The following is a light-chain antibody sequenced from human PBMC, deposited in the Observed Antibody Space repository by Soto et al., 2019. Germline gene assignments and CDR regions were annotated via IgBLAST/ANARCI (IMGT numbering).Light chain of an antibody. J-gene: IGKJ4*01. CDR3: LQRGNWPSLT. V-gene: IGKV3-11*01. Sequence: EIVLTQSPATLSLSPGERATLSCRASQSISSQLAWYQQKPGQAPRLLIYDASNRATGIPARFRGSGSGTDFTLTIAGLEPEDFAVYYCLQRGNWPSLTFGGGTKVEIK. CDR2: DAS. CDR1: QSISSQ.